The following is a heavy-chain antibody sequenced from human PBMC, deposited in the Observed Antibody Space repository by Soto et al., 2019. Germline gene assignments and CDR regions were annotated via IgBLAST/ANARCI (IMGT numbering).Heavy chain of an antibody. D-gene: IGHD5-12*01. Sequence: QVQLVQSGAEVKKPGSSVKVSCKASGCTFSSYAISWVRQAPGQGLEWMGGIIPIVGTANYAQKFQGRVTITADESTSTAYVALSSLRSEDTAVYYCARVWLRFGVRYNWFDPWGQGTLVTVSS. CDR2: IIPIVGTA. CDR3: ARVWLRFGVRYNWFDP. CDR1: GCTFSSYA. V-gene: IGHV1-69*01. J-gene: IGHJ5*02.